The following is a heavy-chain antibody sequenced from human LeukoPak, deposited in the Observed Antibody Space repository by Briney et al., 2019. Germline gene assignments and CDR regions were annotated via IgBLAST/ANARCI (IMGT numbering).Heavy chain of an antibody. CDR1: GFTVSSNY. CDR3: ARGSSRWLQGDFDY. Sequence: PGGSLRLSCAASGFTVSSNYMSWVRQAPGKGLEWVSVIHSGGSTYYADSVKGRFTISRDNSKNTLYLQMNSLRAEDTAVYYCARGSSRWLQGDFDYWGQGTLVTVSS. D-gene: IGHD5-24*01. CDR2: IHSGGST. V-gene: IGHV3-66*01. J-gene: IGHJ4*02.